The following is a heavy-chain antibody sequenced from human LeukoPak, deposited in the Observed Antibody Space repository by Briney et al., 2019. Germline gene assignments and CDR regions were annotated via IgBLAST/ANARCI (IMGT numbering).Heavy chain of an antibody. CDR1: GFTFSDYW. D-gene: IGHD3-3*01. CDR3: ARVTTYDFWSGYPDY. V-gene: IGHV3-11*01. J-gene: IGHJ4*02. Sequence: PGGSLRLSCAASGFTFSDYWMSWVRQAPGKGLEWVSYISSSGSTIYYADSVKGRFTISRDNAKNSLYLQMNSLRAEDTAVYYCARVTTYDFWSGYPDYWGQGTLVTVSS. CDR2: ISSSGSTI.